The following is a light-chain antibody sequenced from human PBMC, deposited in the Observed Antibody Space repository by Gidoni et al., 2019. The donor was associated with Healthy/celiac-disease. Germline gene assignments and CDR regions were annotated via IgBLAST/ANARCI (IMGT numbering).Light chain of an antibody. CDR3: QQSYSTPRT. V-gene: IGKV1-39*01. CDR1: QSISSY. Sequence: DIQMTQSPYSLSASVGDRVTLTCRASQSISSYLNWYQQKPGKAPKLLIYAESSLQSGVPSRFSGSGSVTDFTLTISSLQPEDFATYYCQQSYSTPRTFGQXTKVEIK. CDR2: AES. J-gene: IGKJ1*01.